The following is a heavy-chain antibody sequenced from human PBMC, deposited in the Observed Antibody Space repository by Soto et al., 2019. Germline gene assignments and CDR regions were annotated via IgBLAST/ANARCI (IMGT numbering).Heavy chain of an antibody. CDR3: ARVQVLQFLEWFPDY. J-gene: IGHJ4*02. CDR2: IHNGGST. V-gene: IGHV3-53*01. Sequence: GGSLRLSCAASGFTVSSNYMTWVRQAPGKGLEWVSVIHNGGSTYYADSVKGRFTLSRDSSKNTLYLQMNSLRADDTAVYYCARVQVLQFLEWFPDYWGQGTLVTVSS. D-gene: IGHD3-3*01. CDR1: GFTVSSNY.